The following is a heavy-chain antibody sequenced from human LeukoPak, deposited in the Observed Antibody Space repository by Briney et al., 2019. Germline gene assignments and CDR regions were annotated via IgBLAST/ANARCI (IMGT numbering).Heavy chain of an antibody. CDR2: ISSSGSTI. CDR3: ARDGTLWFGELSPYYGMDV. D-gene: IGHD3-10*01. CDR1: GFTFSSYE. Sequence: LGGSLRLSCAASGFTFSSYEMNWVRQAPGKGLEWVSYISSSGSTIYYADSVKGRFTISRDNAKNSLYLQMNSLRAEDTAVYYCARDGTLWFGELSPYYGMDVWGQGTTVTVSS. J-gene: IGHJ6*02. V-gene: IGHV3-48*03.